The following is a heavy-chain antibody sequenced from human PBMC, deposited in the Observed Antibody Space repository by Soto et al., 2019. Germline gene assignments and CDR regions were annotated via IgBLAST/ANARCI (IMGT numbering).Heavy chain of an antibody. CDR1: GDTISTGGYT. D-gene: IGHD1-26*01. CDR3: ARGLISGSHYSGGWYYFDS. Sequence: SETLSLTCDVSGDTISTGGYTWAWIRQPPGKALEWIGHTYHSGNPYYNPSLKSRVIISVHTSKSQFSLELSSVTAADTAVYYCARGLISGSHYSGGWYYFDSWGQGTQVTVSS. V-gene: IGHV4-30-2*01. J-gene: IGHJ4*02. CDR2: TYHSGNP.